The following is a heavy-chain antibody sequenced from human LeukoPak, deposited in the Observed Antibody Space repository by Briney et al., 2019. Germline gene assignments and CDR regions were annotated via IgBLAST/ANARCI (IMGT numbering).Heavy chain of an antibody. V-gene: IGHV3-21*01. J-gene: IGHJ5*02. CDR3: ARVFGHRFDP. CDR2: ISVSGTYI. CDR1: GFTFSRNG. Sequence: GGSLRLSCAASGFTFSRNGMAWVRQAPGKGLEWVSSISVSGTYIYYSDSVKGRFTISRDNAKNSLYLQMNSLRAEDTAVYYCARVFGHRFDPWGQGTLVTVSS. D-gene: IGHD3-16*01.